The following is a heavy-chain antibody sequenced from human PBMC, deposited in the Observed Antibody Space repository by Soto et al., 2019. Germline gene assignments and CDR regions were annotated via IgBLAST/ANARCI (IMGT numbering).Heavy chain of an antibody. D-gene: IGHD6-19*01. J-gene: IGHJ5*02. CDR1: GYTFTSYG. Sequence: ASVKVSCKASGYTFTSYGISWVRQAPGQGLEWMGWISAYNGNTNYAQKLQGRVTMTTDTSTSTAYMELRSLRSDDTAVYYCARDPGIAVAGTLSPWGQGTLVTVSS. CDR2: ISAYNGNT. CDR3: ARDPGIAVAGTLSP. V-gene: IGHV1-18*01.